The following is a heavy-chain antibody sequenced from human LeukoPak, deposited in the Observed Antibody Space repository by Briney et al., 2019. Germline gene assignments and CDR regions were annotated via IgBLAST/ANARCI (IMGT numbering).Heavy chain of an antibody. J-gene: IGHJ3*02. D-gene: IGHD1-14*01. CDR3: ARAGDRLFAYDI. CDR1: GGSISSGDYY. Sequence: SQTLSLTCTVSGGSISSGDYYWSWIRQPPGKGLEWIGYIYYSGSTYYNPSLKSRVTISVDTSKNQFSLKLSSVTAADTAVYYCARAGDRLFAYDIWGPGTMVTVSS. CDR2: IYYSGST. V-gene: IGHV4-30-4*01.